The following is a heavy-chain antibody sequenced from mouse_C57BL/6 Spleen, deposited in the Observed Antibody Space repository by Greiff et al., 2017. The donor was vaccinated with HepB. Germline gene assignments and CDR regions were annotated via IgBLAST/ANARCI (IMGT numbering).Heavy chain of an antibody. CDR3: VRGEVFVY. CDR1: GYTFTSYW. V-gene: IGHV1-50*01. CDR2: IDPSDSYT. J-gene: IGHJ2*01. Sequence: VQLQQPGAELVKPGASVKLSCKASGYTFTSYWMQWVKQRPGQGLEWIGEIDPSDSYTNYNQKFKGKATLTVDTSSSTAYMQLSSLRSVDSAVYICVRGEVFVYWGQGTTLTVSS.